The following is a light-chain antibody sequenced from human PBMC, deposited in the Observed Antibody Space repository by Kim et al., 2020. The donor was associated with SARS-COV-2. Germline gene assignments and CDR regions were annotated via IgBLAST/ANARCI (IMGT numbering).Light chain of an antibody. J-gene: IGLJ2*01. Sequence: TISCTGGSSDVGSCYIVSWYEQQQGSDAKHVMYEVSKRPSGVSNRCSGAKNGDKASLTITGLQEEDEADYYCCSYVGGRIFAVFGGGTQLTVL. CDR2: EVS. CDR1: SSDVGSCYI. CDR3: CSYVGGRIFAV. V-gene: IGLV2-23*02.